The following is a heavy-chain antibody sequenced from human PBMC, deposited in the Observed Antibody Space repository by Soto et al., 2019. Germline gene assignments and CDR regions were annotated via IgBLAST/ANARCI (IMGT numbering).Heavy chain of an antibody. D-gene: IGHD6-19*01. CDR3: AKDGGSGWIFDY. J-gene: IGHJ4*02. CDR2: ISGGGGST. V-gene: IGHV3-23*01. Sequence: PGGSLRLSCAASGFTFSSYAMSWVRQAPGKGLEWVSVISGGGGSTYYADSVKGRFTISRDNSKNTLYLQMNSLRAEDTAVYYCAKDGGSGWIFDYWGQGTLVTSPQ. CDR1: GFTFSSYA.